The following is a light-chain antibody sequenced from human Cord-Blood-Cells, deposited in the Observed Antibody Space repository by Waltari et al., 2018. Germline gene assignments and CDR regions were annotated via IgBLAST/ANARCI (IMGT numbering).Light chain of an antibody. Sequence: QSALTQPASVSGSPGQSITISCTGTSSDVGGYNYVSWYQQHPGKAPKLMIYDVSKRPSGVSNRCSGSKSGNTASLTISGLQAEDEADYYCSSYTSSSSKVVFGGGTKLTVL. CDR3: SSYTSSSSKVV. CDR2: DVS. J-gene: IGLJ2*01. V-gene: IGLV2-14*01. CDR1: SSDVGGYNY.